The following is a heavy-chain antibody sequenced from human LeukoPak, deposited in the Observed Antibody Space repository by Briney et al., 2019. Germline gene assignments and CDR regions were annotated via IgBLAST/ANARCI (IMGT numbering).Heavy chain of an antibody. CDR1: GFTFSSYA. J-gene: IGHJ4*02. CDR3: AKTPTYYYASGSYYDD. D-gene: IGHD3-10*01. CDR2: ISGSGGST. V-gene: IGHV3-23*01. Sequence: PGGSLRLSCATSGFTFSSYAMSWVRQAPGKGLEWVSAISGSGGSTYYADSVKGRFTISRDNSKNTLYLQMNSLRAEDTAVYYCAKTPTYYYASGSYYDDWGQGTRVTVSS.